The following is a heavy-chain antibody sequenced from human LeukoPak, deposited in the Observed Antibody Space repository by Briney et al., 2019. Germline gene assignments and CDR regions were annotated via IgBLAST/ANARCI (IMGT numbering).Heavy chain of an antibody. CDR2: IYVTGTT. CDR1: GGSISGHY. V-gene: IGHV4-4*07. Sequence: MPSETLSLTCTVSGGSISGHYWSWIRQPAGKGLEWIGRIYVTGTTYYNPSLKSRVTMSVDASRNQFSLNLTSVTAADTAVYYCARGGPDLAREYFQYWGQGTLVSVS. J-gene: IGHJ1*01. CDR3: ARGGPDLAREYFQY. D-gene: IGHD5-12*01.